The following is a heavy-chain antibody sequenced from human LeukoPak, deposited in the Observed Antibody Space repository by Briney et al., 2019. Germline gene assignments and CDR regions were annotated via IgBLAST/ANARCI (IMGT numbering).Heavy chain of an antibody. V-gene: IGHV4-61*10. Sequence: PSETLSLTCTVSGGAISSGSYYWSWIRQPAGKGLEWIGYIYYSGSTYYNPSLKSRVTISVDTSKNQFSLKLSSVTAADTAVYYCARVRLELYPYYYYYMDVWGKGTTVTISS. D-gene: IGHD1-7*01. CDR1: GGAISSGSYY. CDR2: IYYSGST. J-gene: IGHJ6*03. CDR3: ARVRLELYPYYYYYMDV.